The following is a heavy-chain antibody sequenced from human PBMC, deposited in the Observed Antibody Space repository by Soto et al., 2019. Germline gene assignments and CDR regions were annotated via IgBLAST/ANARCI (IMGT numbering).Heavy chain of an antibody. V-gene: IGHV4-61*01. Sequence: QVQLQESGPGLVKPSETLSLTCTVSGGSVSSGSYYWSWIRQPPGKGLEWIGYIYYSGSTNYNPSLKSRVTISVDTSKNQFSLKLSSVTAADTAVYYCARTSGSYLCDYWGQGTLVTVSS. CDR1: GGSVSSGSYY. CDR3: ARTSGSYLCDY. CDR2: IYYSGST. J-gene: IGHJ4*02. D-gene: IGHD1-26*01.